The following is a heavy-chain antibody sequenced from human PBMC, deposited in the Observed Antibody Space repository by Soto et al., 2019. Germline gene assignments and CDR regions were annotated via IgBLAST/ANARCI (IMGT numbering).Heavy chain of an antibody. V-gene: IGHV4-39*01. CDR3: VSAAKWELLFDY. Sequence: PSETLSLTCTVSGGSISSRNYYWAWIRQPPGKGLEWIGNIYYTEVTYYNPSLKSRVTISVDTSKNQVSLKLFSVTAADTAVYYCVSAAKWELLFDYWGQAALVTVSS. CDR2: IYYTEVT. CDR1: GGSISSRNYY. J-gene: IGHJ4*02. D-gene: IGHD1-26*01.